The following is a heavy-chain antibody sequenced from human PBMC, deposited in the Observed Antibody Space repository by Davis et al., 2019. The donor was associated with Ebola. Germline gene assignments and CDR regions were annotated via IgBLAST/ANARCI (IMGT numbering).Heavy chain of an antibody. CDR1: VITFSSYA. V-gene: IGHV3-23*01. D-gene: IGHD2-21*02. CDR3: VVVTTLYFDY. CDR2: ISGSGGTT. Sequence: GGSLRLSCADSVITFSSYAMTWVRQAPGKGLEWVSAISGSGGTTYYAGSVKGRFTVSRDNSENTLYLQMNSLRAEDTAVYYCVVVTTLYFDYWGQGTLVTVSS. J-gene: IGHJ4*02.